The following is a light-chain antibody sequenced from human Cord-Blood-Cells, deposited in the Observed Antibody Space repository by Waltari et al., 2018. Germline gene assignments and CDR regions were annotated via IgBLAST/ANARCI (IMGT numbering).Light chain of an antibody. CDR2: WAS. Sequence: DIVMTQSPDSLAVSLGERATINCKSSQSVLYSSNNKNYLAWYQQKPGQPPKLLIYWASTRESGVPDRFSGSGSGTDFTLTINSLQAEDVAVYYCQQYYCTPPWTFGQGTKVEIK. J-gene: IGKJ1*01. V-gene: IGKV4-1*01. CDR3: QQYYCTPPWT. CDR1: QSVLYSSNNKNY.